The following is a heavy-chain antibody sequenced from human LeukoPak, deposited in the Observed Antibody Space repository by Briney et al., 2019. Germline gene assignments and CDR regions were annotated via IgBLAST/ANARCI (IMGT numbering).Heavy chain of an antibody. Sequence: KPSETLSLTCTVSGGSISGYYWSWIRQPPGQGLEWIAYIHSNGYTNYNPSLESRVTISVDTSKNQFSLKVTSVTAADTAMYYCTKREGPMSGSYDYFDPWGQGTLVTVS. J-gene: IGHJ5*02. CDR2: IHSNGYT. CDR3: TKREGPMSGSYDYFDP. CDR1: GGSISGYY. V-gene: IGHV4-4*09. D-gene: IGHD1-26*01.